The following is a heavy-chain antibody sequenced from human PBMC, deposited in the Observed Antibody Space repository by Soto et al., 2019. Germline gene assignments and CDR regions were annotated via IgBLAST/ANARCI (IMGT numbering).Heavy chain of an antibody. V-gene: IGHV3-48*02. D-gene: IGHD6-13*01. CDR1: GFTFSSYS. CDR3: ARDGPYSSSSPVQEDY. CDR2: ISSSSSTI. J-gene: IGHJ4*02. Sequence: GGSLRLSCAASGFTFSSYSMNWVRQAPGKGLEWVSYISSSSSTIYYADSVKGRFTISRDNAKNSLYLQMNSLRDEDTAVYYCARDGPYSSSSPVQEDYWGQGTLVTVSS.